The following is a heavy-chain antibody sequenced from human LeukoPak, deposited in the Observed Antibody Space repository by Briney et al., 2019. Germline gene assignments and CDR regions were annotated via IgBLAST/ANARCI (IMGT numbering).Heavy chain of an antibody. CDR2: IYYSGST. V-gene: IGHV4-30-4*01. CDR3: ARDRFWSGNYYYYGMDV. CDR1: GGSISSGGYY. D-gene: IGHD3-3*01. J-gene: IGHJ6*02. Sequence: SSETLSLTCTVSGGSISSGGYYWSWIRQPPGKGLEWIGYIYYSGSTYYNPSLKSRVTISVDTSKNQFSLKPSSVTAADTAVYYCARDRFWSGNYYYYGMDVWGQGTTVTVSS.